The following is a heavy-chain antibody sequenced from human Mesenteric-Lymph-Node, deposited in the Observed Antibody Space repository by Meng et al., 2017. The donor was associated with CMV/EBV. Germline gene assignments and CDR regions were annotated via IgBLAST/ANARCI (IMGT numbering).Heavy chain of an antibody. D-gene: IGHD2-2*01. CDR1: GGTFSSYA. Sequence: SAKVSCKASGGTFSSYAISWVRHAPGQGLEWMGGIIPIFGTGNYAQKFQGRVTITTDESTSTAYMELSSLRSEDTAVYYCARGGYCGTTSCYGFYGMDVWGQGTTVTVSS. CDR3: ARGGYCGTTSCYGFYGMDV. V-gene: IGHV1-69*05. CDR2: IIPIFGTG. J-gene: IGHJ6*02.